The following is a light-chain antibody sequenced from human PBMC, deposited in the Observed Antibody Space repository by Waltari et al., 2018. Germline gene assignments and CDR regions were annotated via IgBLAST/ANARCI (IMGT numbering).Light chain of an antibody. CDR1: RSDVGAYDY. V-gene: IGLV2-11*01. CDR2: DFT. J-gene: IGLJ3*02. Sequence: QSALTQPRSVSGSPGQSVTISCTGTRSDVGAYDYVSWYQQRPGKAPKLIIYDFTERPSGVPDRFPGSKSDNKASLTISGLLPEDEADYYCQSYDDFDWIFGGGTKLTVL. CDR3: QSYDDFDWI.